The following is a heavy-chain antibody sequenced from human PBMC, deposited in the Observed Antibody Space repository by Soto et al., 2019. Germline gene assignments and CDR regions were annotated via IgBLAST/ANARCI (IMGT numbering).Heavy chain of an antibody. CDR2: IYSGGST. CDR1: GFTVSSNY. D-gene: IGHD4-17*01. CDR3: ARVTTVTTRYFDL. Sequence: EVQLVESGGGLVQPGGSLRLSCAASGFTVSSNYMSWVRQAPGKGLEWVSVIYSGGSTYYADSVKGRFTISRDNSKNTLYRQMNSLRAEDTAVYYCARVTTVTTRYFDLWGRGTLVTVS. J-gene: IGHJ2*01. V-gene: IGHV3-66*01.